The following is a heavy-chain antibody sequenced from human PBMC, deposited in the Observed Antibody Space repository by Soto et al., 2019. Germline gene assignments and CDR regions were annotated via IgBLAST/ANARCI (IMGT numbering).Heavy chain of an antibody. D-gene: IGHD6-6*01. Sequence: ASVKVSCKASGYTLTSYGVSWVRQAPGQGLEWMGWTSAYNGNTNYAQKLQGRVTMTTDTSTSTAYMELRSLRSDDTAVYYCAREAWYSSSSVNDYWGQGTLLTVSS. CDR3: AREAWYSSSSVNDY. CDR2: TSAYNGNT. CDR1: GYTLTSYG. V-gene: IGHV1-18*01. J-gene: IGHJ4*02.